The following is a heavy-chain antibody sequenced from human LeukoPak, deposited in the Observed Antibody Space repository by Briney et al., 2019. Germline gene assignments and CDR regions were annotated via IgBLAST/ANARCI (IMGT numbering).Heavy chain of an antibody. D-gene: IGHD3-10*01. CDR3: ARAGGKIRGFGGFQQ. V-gene: IGHV3-30*04. J-gene: IGHJ1*01. CDR1: GFTFNGYA. Sequence: GGSLRLSCAASGFTFNGYATHWVRQAPGKGLEWLAVISYDGSKEYYADSVKGRFSISRDNSRNTVFLQMNSLRLEDTAVYYCARAGGKIRGFGGFQQWGQGTLVTVSS. CDR2: ISYDGSKE.